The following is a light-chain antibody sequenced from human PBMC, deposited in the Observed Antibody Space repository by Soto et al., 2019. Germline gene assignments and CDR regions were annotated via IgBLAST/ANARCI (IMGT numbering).Light chain of an antibody. CDR2: EGS. CDR3: SSYTNSSTWV. CDR1: SSDYNY. Sequence: QSVLTQPASGSGSPGQSITISCTGTSSDYNYVSWCQHHPGKAPKLMFYEGSKRPSGVSNRFSGSKSANTASLTISGLQAEDEADYYCSSYTNSSTWVFGGGTKVTVL. V-gene: IGLV2-14*01. J-gene: IGLJ3*02.